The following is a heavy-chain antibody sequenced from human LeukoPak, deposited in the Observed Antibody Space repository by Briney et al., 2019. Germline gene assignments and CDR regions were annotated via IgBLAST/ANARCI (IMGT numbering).Heavy chain of an antibody. D-gene: IGHD3-3*01. CDR2: ISGSGGST. J-gene: IGHJ4*02. V-gene: IGHV3-23*01. CDR3: AKDRDYDFWSGPSTSDY. CDR1: GFTFSTYA. Sequence: GGSLRLSCAASGFTFSTYALSWVRQAPGKGLEWVSAISGSGGSTHYADSVKGRFTISGDNSKNTLYLQMNSLRAEDTAVYYCAKDRDYDFWSGPSTSDYWGQGTLVTVSS.